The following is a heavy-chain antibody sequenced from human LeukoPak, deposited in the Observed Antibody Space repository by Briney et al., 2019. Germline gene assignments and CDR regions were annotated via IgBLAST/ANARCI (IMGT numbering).Heavy chain of an antibody. CDR1: GFTFSGHG. CDR3: VRDRDWSFDY. CDR2: ISNDGNRK. V-gene: IGHV3-30*03. Sequence: GRSLRLSCVASGFTFSGHGMHWVRQAPGKGLEWQAFISNDGNRKYCADSVKGRFIISRDNSENTVSLQMSSLRTEDTAVYHCVRDRDWSFDYWGQGILVTVSS. D-gene: IGHD2-21*02. J-gene: IGHJ4*02.